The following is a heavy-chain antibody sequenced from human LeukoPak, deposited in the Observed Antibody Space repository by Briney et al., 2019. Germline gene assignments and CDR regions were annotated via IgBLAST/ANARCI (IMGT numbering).Heavy chain of an antibody. CDR2: IYYSGST. D-gene: IGHD3-22*01. Sequence: SETLSLTCTVSGGSISSGSYYWSWIRQPPGKGLEWIGYIYYSGSTNYNPSLKSRVTISVDTSKNQFSLKLSSVTAADTAVYYCARWKGYDSSGYYLFDYWGQGTLVTVSS. J-gene: IGHJ4*02. CDR3: ARWKGYDSSGYYLFDY. CDR1: GGSISSGSYY. V-gene: IGHV4-61*01.